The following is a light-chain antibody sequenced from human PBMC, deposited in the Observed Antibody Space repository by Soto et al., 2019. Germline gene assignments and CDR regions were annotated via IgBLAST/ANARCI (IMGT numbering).Light chain of an antibody. CDR2: AAS. J-gene: IGKJ2*01. CDR3: QQSYSTPRT. CDR1: QTISSY. V-gene: IGKV1-39*01. Sequence: DIQMTQSPSSLSASVGDRVTITCRASQTISSYLNWYQQKPGKAPKLLIYAASSLQSGVPSRFSGSASGTGFILPISSPQPGDFGTYYCQQSYSTPRTFDQGTKLEIK.